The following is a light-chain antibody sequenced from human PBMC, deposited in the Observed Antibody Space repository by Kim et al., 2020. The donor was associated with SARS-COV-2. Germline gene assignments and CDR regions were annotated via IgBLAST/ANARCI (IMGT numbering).Light chain of an antibody. V-gene: IGLV3-1*01. CDR1: KLGDKY. CDR2: QDS. J-gene: IGLJ7*01. Sequence: SYELTQPPSVSVSPGQTASITCSGDKLGDKYACWYQQKPGQSTVLVIYQDSKRPSGIPERFSGSNSGTTATLTISGTHAMDEADYYCQAWDSSTAVFVGG. CDR3: QAWDSSTAV.